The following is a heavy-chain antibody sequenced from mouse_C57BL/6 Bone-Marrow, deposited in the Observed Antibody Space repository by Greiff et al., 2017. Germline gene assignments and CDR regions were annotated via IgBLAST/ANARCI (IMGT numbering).Heavy chain of an antibody. V-gene: IGHV14-4*01. D-gene: IGHD1-1*01. CDR3: TTGLRSYFDY. CDR1: GFNIKDDY. CDR2: IDPENGDT. Sequence: VQLQQSGAELVRPGASVKLSCTASGFNIKDDYMHWVKQRPEQGLEWIGWIDPENGDTEYASKFQGKATITADTSSNTAYPQLSSLTSEDTAVYYCTTGLRSYFDYWGQGTTLTVSS. J-gene: IGHJ2*01.